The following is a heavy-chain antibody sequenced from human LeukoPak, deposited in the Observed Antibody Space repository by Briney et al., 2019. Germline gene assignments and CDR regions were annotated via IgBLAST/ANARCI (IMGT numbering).Heavy chain of an antibody. CDR3: ARGDSGWGLDY. D-gene: IGHD6-19*01. V-gene: IGHV1-2*02. CDR1: GYTFSGYY. Sequence: SVKVSCEASGYTFSGYYMHWVRQAPGQGLEWMGWINPNSAGINFAQQFLGRVTMTRDTSISTVYMELTRLRSDDTAVYYCARGDSGWGLDYWGRGTLVTVSS. CDR2: INPNSAGI. J-gene: IGHJ4*02.